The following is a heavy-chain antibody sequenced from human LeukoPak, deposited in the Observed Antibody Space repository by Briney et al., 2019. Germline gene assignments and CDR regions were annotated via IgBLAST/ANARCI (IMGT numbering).Heavy chain of an antibody. J-gene: IGHJ4*02. Sequence: PSETLSLTCTVSGGSISSSSYYWGWNRQPPGKGLEWIGSIYYSGSTYYNPSLKSRVTISVDTSKNQFSLKLSSVTAADTAVYYCARQGDETNFDYWGQGTLVTVSS. D-gene: IGHD2-8*01. V-gene: IGHV4-39*01. CDR1: GGSISSSSYY. CDR3: ARQGDETNFDY. CDR2: IYYSGST.